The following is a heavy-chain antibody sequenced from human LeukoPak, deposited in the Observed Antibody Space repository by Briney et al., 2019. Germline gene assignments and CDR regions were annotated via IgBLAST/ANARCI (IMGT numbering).Heavy chain of an antibody. J-gene: IGHJ3*01. CDR3: VRGTRAFDV. CDR2: ISSRSRTI. Sequence: PGGSLRLSCAASGFIFSSYDFNWVRQAPGKGLEWVSYISSRSRTIYYADSVKGRFTISRDNAQKSLYLQINSLRGDDTALYYCVRGTRAFDVWAKGQWSPSLQ. CDR1: GFIFSSYD. V-gene: IGHV3-48*04.